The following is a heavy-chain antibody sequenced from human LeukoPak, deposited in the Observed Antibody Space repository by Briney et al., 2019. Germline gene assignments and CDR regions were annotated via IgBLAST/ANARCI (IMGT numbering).Heavy chain of an antibody. CDR1: GFTFSSYA. CDR2: ISGSGGST. D-gene: IGHD5-12*01. CDR3: AKDRTRMVATLNWFDP. Sequence: PGGSLRPSCAASGFTFSSYAMSWVRQAPGKGLEWVSAISGSGGSTYYADSVKGRFTISRDNSKNTLYLQMNSLRAEDTAVYYCAKDRTRMVATLNWFDPWGQGTLVTVSS. V-gene: IGHV3-23*01. J-gene: IGHJ5*02.